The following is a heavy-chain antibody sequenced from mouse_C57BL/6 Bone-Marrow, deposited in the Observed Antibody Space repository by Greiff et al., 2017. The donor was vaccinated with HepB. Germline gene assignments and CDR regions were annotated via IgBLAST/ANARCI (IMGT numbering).Heavy chain of an antibody. D-gene: IGHD1-1*01. CDR1: GYTFTSYW. V-gene: IGHV1-72*01. Sequence: QIQLQQPGAELVKPGASVKLSCKASGYTFTSYWMHWVKQRPGRGLEWIGRIDPNSGGTKYNEKFKSKATLTVDKPSSKAYMQLSSLTSEDSAVYYCARSDYGSSWDWFAYWGQGTLVTVSA. CDR3: ARSDYGSSWDWFAY. CDR2: IDPNSGGT. J-gene: IGHJ3*01.